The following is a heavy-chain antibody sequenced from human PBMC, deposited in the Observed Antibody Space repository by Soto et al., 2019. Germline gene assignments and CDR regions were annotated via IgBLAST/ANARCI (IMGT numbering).Heavy chain of an antibody. CDR3: ARETGGSHPRYFDF. V-gene: IGHV4-59*01. Sequence: PSETLSLTCTVSGASINSYYWSWIRQPPGEGLEWIAYISYSGTTNYNPSLKSRVTITIDSSKNQLSLKLGSLTAADTAVFYCARETGGSHPRYFDFWGQGTLVTVSS. CDR1: GASINSYY. CDR2: ISYSGTT. D-gene: IGHD1-26*01. J-gene: IGHJ4*02.